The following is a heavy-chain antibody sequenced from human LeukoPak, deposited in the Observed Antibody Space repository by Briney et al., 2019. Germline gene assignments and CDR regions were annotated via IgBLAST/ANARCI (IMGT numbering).Heavy chain of an antibody. D-gene: IGHD3-16*02. CDR1: GGSISSYY. V-gene: IGHV4-59*12. J-gene: IGHJ4*02. CDR2: IYYSGST. CDR3: ARGSTFPDRKGYVWGSYRNRPFDY. Sequence: PSETLSLTCTVSGGSISSYYWSWIRQPPWKGLEWIGYIYYSGSTNYNPSLKSRVTISVDTSKNQFSLKLSSVTAADTAVYYCARGSTFPDRKGYVWGSYRNRPFDYWGQGTLVTVSS.